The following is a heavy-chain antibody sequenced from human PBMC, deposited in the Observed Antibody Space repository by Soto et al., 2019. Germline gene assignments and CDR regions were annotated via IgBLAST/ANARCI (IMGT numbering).Heavy chain of an antibody. V-gene: IGHV3-48*01. D-gene: IGHD6-6*01. CDR1: GFTFSSYS. Sequence: EVQLVESGGGLVQPGGSLRLSCAASGFTFSSYSMNWVRQAPGKGLEWVSYISSSSSTIYYADSVKGRFTIPSDKANNSLYLQMNSLTAEDTAVYYCARDSPYSSYDYWGQGTLVTVSS. CDR3: ARDSPYSSYDY. CDR2: ISSSSSTI. J-gene: IGHJ4*02.